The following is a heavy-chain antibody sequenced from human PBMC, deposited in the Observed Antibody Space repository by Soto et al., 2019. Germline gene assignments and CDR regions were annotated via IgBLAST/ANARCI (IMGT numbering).Heavy chain of an antibody. J-gene: IGHJ5*02. Sequence: PSETLSLTCTVSGGSISSSSYYWGWIRQPPGKGLEWIGSIYYSGSTYYNPSLKSRVTISVDTSKNQFSLKLSSVTAADTAVYYCARHSGRAAAGPRINWFDPWGQGTLVTVSS. CDR1: GGSISSSSYY. CDR2: IYYSGST. D-gene: IGHD6-13*01. CDR3: ARHSGRAAAGPRINWFDP. V-gene: IGHV4-39*01.